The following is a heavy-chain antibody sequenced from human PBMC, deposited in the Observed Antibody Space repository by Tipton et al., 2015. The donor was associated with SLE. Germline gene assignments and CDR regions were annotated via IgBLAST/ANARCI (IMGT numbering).Heavy chain of an antibody. D-gene: IGHD3-9*01. CDR2: ISWNSDKI. V-gene: IGHV3-9*01. J-gene: IGHJ4*02. CDR1: GFTFDDYA. Sequence: SLRLSCAAAGFTFDDYAMHWVRQAPGKGLEWVSGISWNSDKIGYADSVKGRFSISRDNAKKSLYLQMNSLRTEDTALYYCGKDTDDILPVIDYWGQGPLVTVSS. CDR3: GKDTDDILPVIDY.